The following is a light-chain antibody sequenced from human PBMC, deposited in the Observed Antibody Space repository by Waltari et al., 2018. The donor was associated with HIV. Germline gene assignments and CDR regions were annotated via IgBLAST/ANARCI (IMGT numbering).Light chain of an antibody. CDR3: SSYAGSNNLV. Sequence: SALTQPPSASGSPGQSVPISCTGTRHAVAGCNLYAWSEQHPGKAPKLMIYEVSKRPSGVPDRFSVSKSGNTASLTVSGLQAEDEADYYCSSYAGSNNLVFGGGTKLTVL. V-gene: IGLV2-8*01. CDR2: EVS. CDR1: RHAVAGCNL. J-gene: IGLJ3*02.